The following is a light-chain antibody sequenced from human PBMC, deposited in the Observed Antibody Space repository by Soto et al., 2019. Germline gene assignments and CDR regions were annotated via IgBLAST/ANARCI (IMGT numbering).Light chain of an antibody. CDR1: QSISTN. J-gene: IGKJ2*01. Sequence: EILMTQSPPTLSLFPGEGATLSCSASQSISTNLAWSQQKPGQGPRLLIYGASSRATGIPARFSGSGYGTEFTLTISSLQSEDVAGYFCQHYSNWPPYPFGQGTKLEI. CDR2: GAS. V-gene: IGKV3-15*01. CDR3: QHYSNWPPYP.